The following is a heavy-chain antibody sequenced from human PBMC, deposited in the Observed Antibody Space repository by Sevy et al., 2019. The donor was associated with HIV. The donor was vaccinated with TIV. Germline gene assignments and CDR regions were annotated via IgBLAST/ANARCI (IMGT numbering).Heavy chain of an antibody. J-gene: IGHJ6*02. D-gene: IGHD4-17*01. CDR3: ARVMTTVTNYYYYGMDV. Sequence: GGSLRLSCVASGFTFSSYWMHWVRQAPGKGLVWVSRINSDGSSTSYADSVKGRFTISRDNAKNTLYLQMNSLRAEDTAVYYCARVMTTVTNYYYYGMDVWGQGTTVTVSS. CDR2: INSDGSST. V-gene: IGHV3-74*01. CDR1: GFTFSSYW.